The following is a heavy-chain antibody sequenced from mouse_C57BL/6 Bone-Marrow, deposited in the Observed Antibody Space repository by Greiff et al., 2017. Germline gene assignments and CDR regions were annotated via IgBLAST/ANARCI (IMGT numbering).Heavy chain of an antibody. Sequence: VEPGDSVKISCKASGYSFTGYFMNWVMQSHGKSLEWIGRINPYNGDTFYNQKFKGKATLTVDKSSSTAHMELRSLTSEDSAVYYCAENYDYDVYFDVWGTGTTVTVSS. V-gene: IGHV1-20*01. D-gene: IGHD2-4*01. CDR2: INPYNGDT. CDR1: GYSFTGYF. CDR3: AENYDYDVYFDV. J-gene: IGHJ1*03.